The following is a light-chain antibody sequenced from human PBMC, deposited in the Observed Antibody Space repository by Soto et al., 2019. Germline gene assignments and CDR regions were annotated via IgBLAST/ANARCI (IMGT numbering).Light chain of an antibody. CDR2: GVS. V-gene: IGKV3-20*01. CDR3: QQYGRSPRS. Sequence: EIVLTQSPGTLSLSPGVRATLSCRASQSVNSNFFAWYQQKPGQAPRLLIYGVSIRASGIPDRFTGSGSGTDFALTTSGLEPENYAIYYCQQYGRSPRSFGQRTKVEIK. CDR1: QSVNSNF. J-gene: IGKJ2*03.